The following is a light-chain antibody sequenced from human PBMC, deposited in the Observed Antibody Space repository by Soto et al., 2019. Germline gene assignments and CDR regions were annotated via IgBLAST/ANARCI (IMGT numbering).Light chain of an antibody. CDR2: GAS. Sequence: ILVSLSPATLSMSQGERVAISSRASQTIINNLAWYQQTAGPAPSLLNYGASKRAAGIPDWFSGSGWGKYFLITISMLAADDSAEYYCQQYSSLCTFGQGTKVDI. V-gene: IGKV3D-15*03. CDR1: QTIINN. J-gene: IGKJ1*01. CDR3: QQYSSLCT.